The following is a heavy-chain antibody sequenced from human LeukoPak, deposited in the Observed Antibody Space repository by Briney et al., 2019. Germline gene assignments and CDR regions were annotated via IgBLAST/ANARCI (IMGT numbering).Heavy chain of an antibody. J-gene: IGHJ5*02. CDR2: IFYSGSA. V-gene: IGHV4-39*01. CDR1: GRSVSSRTYS. Sequence: SETLSLTRTASGRSVSSRTYSWGRIRQPPGKRPEWIGNIFYSGSAYSSPSLKSRVTISVDTFKNQFSLKLSSVTAADTAVYYCARLAYDSGGDNWFDPWGQGTLVTVSS. D-gene: IGHD3-22*01. CDR3: ARLAYDSGGDNWFDP.